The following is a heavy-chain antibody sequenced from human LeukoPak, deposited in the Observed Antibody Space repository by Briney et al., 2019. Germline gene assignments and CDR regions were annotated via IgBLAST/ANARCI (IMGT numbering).Heavy chain of an antibody. D-gene: IGHD2-2*01. CDR1: GYTFTGYY. CDR3: ANLLYCSSTSCQGRDWFDP. V-gene: IGHV1-2*02. J-gene: IGHJ5*02. CDR2: INPNSGGT. Sequence: GASVKVSCKASGYTFTGYYMHWVRQAPGQGLEWMGWINPNSGGTNYAQKFQGRVTMTRDTSISTAYMELSRLRPDDTAVYYCANLLYCSSTSCQGRDWFDPWGQGTLVTVSS.